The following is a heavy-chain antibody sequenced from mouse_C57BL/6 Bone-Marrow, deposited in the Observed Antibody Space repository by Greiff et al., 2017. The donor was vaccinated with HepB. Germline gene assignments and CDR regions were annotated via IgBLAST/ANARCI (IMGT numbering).Heavy chain of an antibody. CDR1: GYSITSGYY. V-gene: IGHV3-6*01. Sequence: ESGPGLVKPSQSLSLTCSVTGYSITSGYYWNWIRQFPGNKLEWMGYISYDGSNNYNPSLKNRISITRDTSKNQFFLKLNSVTTEDTATYYCAKESGPSSYWGQGTLVTVSA. CDR3: AKESGPSSY. J-gene: IGHJ3*01. CDR2: ISYDGSN.